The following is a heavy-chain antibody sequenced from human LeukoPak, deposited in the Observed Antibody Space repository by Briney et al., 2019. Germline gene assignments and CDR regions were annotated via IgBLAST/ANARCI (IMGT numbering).Heavy chain of an antibody. J-gene: IGHJ3*02. D-gene: IGHD3-10*01. Sequence: PGGSLRLSCAASGFTFSSHWMCWVRQAPGKGLEWVAEINQDGSQKFYVDSVKGRFIISRDNAKNSLYLQMDSLRAEDTAVYYCARDPHYGAFDIWGLGTIVTVSS. CDR2: INQDGSQK. CDR3: ARDPHYGAFDI. CDR1: GFTFSSHW. V-gene: IGHV3-7*01.